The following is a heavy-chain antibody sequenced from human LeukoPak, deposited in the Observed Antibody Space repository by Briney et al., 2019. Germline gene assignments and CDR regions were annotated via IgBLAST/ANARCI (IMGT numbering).Heavy chain of an antibody. V-gene: IGHV3-20*04. J-gene: IGHJ4*02. CDR1: GFTFDDYG. D-gene: IGHD3-10*01. CDR3: ARPYYGSGSYRDPFDY. Sequence: GGSLRLSCAASGFTFDDYGMSWVRQAPGKGLEWVSGINWNGGSTGYADSVKGRFTISRDNAKNSLYLLMNSLRAEDTALYYCARPYYGSGSYRDPFDYWGQGTLVTVSS. CDR2: INWNGGST.